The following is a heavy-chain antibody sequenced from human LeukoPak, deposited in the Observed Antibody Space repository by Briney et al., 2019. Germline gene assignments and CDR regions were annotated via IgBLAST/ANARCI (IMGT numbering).Heavy chain of an antibody. Sequence: TSETLSLTCTVSGGSISSYYWSWIRQPPGKGLEWIGYIYYSGSTNYNPSLKSRVTISVDTSKNQFSLKLSSVTAADTAVYYCARGGYYDSSGPRRDAFDIWGQGTMVTVSS. CDR2: IYYSGST. J-gene: IGHJ3*02. CDR1: GGSISSYY. CDR3: ARGGYYDSSGPRRDAFDI. D-gene: IGHD3-22*01. V-gene: IGHV4-59*01.